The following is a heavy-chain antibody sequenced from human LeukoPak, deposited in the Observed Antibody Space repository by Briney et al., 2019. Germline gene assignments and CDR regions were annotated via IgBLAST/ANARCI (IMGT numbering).Heavy chain of an antibody. Sequence: ASVTVSCKPSGYTFTTYYIHWVRQAPGQGLEWIGMINPSGGSTSFAQKFQGRVTMTRDTSTSTVYMELSSLRSDDTAMCYCVRNVDSGFDYWGQGTLVTVSS. CDR3: VRNVDSGFDY. CDR2: INPSGGST. CDR1: GYTFTTYY. J-gene: IGHJ4*02. D-gene: IGHD3/OR15-3a*01. V-gene: IGHV1-46*01.